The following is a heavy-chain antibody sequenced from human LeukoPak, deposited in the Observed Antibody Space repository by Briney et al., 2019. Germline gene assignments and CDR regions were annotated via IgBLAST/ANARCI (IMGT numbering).Heavy chain of an antibody. CDR2: INPTGTGT. CDR3: ARDNSVGDIAWWFDR. V-gene: IGHV1-46*01. Sequence: ASAKVSCKASGYTFINNWMHWVRQAPGQGLEWIGLINPTGTGTLYAQKFQGRVTMTRDMSTSTDYMELSSLRSDDTAVYYCARDNSVGDIAWWFDRWGQGTLVTVYS. D-gene: IGHD3-10*01. CDR1: GYTFINNW. J-gene: IGHJ5*02.